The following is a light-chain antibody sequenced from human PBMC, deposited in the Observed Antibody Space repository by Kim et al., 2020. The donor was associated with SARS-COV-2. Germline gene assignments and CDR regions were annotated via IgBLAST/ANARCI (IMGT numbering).Light chain of an antibody. CDR3: HQYIRSPYS. CDR2: DAS. Sequence: WSPGERATRSCRANQRISSNYLAWYQHKPGQSPRLLIHDASNRATGIPDRFSGSGSGTDFTLTISRLEPEDFAVYYCHQYIRSPYSFGQGTKLEI. J-gene: IGKJ2*03. V-gene: IGKV3-20*01. CDR1: QRISSNY.